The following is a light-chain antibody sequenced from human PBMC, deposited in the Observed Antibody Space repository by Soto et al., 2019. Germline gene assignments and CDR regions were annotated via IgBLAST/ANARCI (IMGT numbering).Light chain of an antibody. Sequence: DIVMTQSPATLSVSPGERVTLSCRVSQSVSSNLAWYQQKPGQAPRLLIYAASTRASGIPVRFSGSGSGTEFTLTIGSLQSEDFAVYYCQHCNNWPPITFGQGTRLEIK. J-gene: IGKJ5*01. CDR1: QSVSSN. CDR2: AAS. V-gene: IGKV3-15*01. CDR3: QHCNNWPPIT.